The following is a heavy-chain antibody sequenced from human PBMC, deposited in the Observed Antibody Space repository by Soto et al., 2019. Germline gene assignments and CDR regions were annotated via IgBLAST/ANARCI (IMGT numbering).Heavy chain of an antibody. D-gene: IGHD3-9*01. J-gene: IGHJ6*03. Sequence: GGSLRLSCAASGFTFSSYAMSWVRQAPGKGLEWVSAISGSGGSTYYADSVKGRFTISRDNSKNTLYLQMNSLRAEDTAVYYCAKDLTANYDILPLAYMDVWGKGTTVTVSS. CDR1: GFTFSSYA. CDR2: ISGSGGST. CDR3: AKDLTANYDILPLAYMDV. V-gene: IGHV3-23*01.